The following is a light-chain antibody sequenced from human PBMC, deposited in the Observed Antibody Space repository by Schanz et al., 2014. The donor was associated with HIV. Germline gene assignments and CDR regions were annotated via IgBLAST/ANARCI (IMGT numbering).Light chain of an antibody. V-gene: IGKV3-20*01. J-gene: IGKJ4*01. CDR1: QSVSSY. CDR3: QYFGNSGGT. Sequence: EIVMTQSPGTLSVSPGERATLSCKASQSVSSYLAWYQQKPGQAPRLLIYGASSRAAGIPDRFSGTGSGTDFTLTISSLEPEDFAVYYCQYFGNSGGTFGGGTKVEIK. CDR2: GAS.